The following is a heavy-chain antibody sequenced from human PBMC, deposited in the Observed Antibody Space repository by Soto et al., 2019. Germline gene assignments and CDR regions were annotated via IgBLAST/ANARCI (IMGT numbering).Heavy chain of an antibody. Sequence: SQTLSLTCAISGDSVSSKTAAWNWIRQSPSRGLEWLGRTYFRSKWYNDYAISVKSRITINPDTSKNQFSLLLNSVTPEDTAVYYCARVSFDHFVHWFHPRGQGPLVTVSS. V-gene: IGHV6-1*01. D-gene: IGHD3-9*01. CDR3: ARVSFDHFVHWFHP. CDR1: GDSVSSKTAA. J-gene: IGHJ5*02. CDR2: TYFRSKWYN.